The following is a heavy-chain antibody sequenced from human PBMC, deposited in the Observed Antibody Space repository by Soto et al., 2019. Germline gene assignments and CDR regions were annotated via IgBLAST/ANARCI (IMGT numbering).Heavy chain of an antibody. Sequence: QVKLQESGPGLVKPSETLSLTCTVCGVSISNYYWTWIRQLAGKGLEWIGRIFPSGSTNYNPSLRGRVTMSVDTSKNLFSLKLSSVTAADTALYYCASEGTAMKLHYWGQGTLVTVSS. V-gene: IGHV4-4*07. CDR2: IFPSGST. D-gene: IGHD5-18*01. CDR1: GVSISNYY. CDR3: ASEGTAMKLHY. J-gene: IGHJ4*02.